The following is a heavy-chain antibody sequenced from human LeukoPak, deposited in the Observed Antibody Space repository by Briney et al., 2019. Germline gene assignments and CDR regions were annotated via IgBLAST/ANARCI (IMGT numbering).Heavy chain of an antibody. V-gene: IGHV3-30*02. CDR3: AKDDY. CDR2: IRYYGSNK. Sequence: PGGSLRLSCAASGFTFSSYEMNWVRQAPGKGLEWVAFIRYYGSNKYYADSVKGRFTISRDNSKNTLYLQMNSLRAEDTAVYYCAKDDYWGQGTLVTVSS. J-gene: IGHJ4*02. CDR1: GFTFSSYE.